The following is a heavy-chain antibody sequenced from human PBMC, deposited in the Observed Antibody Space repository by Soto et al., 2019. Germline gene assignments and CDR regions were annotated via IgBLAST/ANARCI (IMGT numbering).Heavy chain of an antibody. D-gene: IGHD2-8*01. J-gene: IGHJ1*01. CDR2: MNPDTGGT. Sequence: QVQLVQSGAEVKKPGASVKVSCKASGYTFITYDINWLRQAPGQGLEWMGWMNPDTGGTGYAQRFQGRIIMTRNTXXXXXXXXXXXXXXXDTAXYFCTRAQXXXPXHWGQGTQV. V-gene: IGHV1-8*01. CDR1: GYTFITYD. CDR3: TRAQXXXPXH.